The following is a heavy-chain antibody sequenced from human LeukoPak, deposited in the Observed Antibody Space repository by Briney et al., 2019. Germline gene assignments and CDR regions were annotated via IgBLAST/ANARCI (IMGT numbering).Heavy chain of an antibody. CDR1: RFTFSSYS. CDR2: ISSSSSYI. Sequence: GGSLRLSCAASRFTFSSYSMNWVRQAPGKGLEWVSSISSSSSYIYYADSVKGRFTISRDNAKNSLYLQMNSLRAEDTAVYYCARDHFSSGWTQGWFDPWGQGTLVTVSS. J-gene: IGHJ5*02. V-gene: IGHV3-21*01. D-gene: IGHD6-19*01. CDR3: ARDHFSSGWTQGWFDP.